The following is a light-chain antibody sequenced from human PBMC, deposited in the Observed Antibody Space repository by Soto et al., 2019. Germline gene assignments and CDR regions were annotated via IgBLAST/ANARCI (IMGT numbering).Light chain of an antibody. Sequence: EIVLTQSPGTLSLSPGDRATLSCRASQSVSSNFLAWYQQKPGQAPRLLIYGASIRATGIPARFSGSGSGTDVTLTIRRLEPEDFAMYFCHQYGSSPRTFGQGTKVEIK. CDR2: GAS. CDR3: HQYGSSPRT. CDR1: QSVSSNF. V-gene: IGKV3-20*01. J-gene: IGKJ1*01.